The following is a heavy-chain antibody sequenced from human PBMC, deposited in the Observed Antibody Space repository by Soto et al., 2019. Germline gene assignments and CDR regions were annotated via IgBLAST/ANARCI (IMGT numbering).Heavy chain of an antibody. CDR1: GGSIRSTTYH. V-gene: IGHV4-39*02. D-gene: IGHD3-22*01. CDR3: ARDPYYYDSSGYIDY. J-gene: IGHJ4*02. CDR2: IFYGGTT. Sequence: KPSETLSLTCTVSGGSIRSTTYHWAWIRQPPGKGLECIGNIFYGGTTYYNPSLKSRVTISVETSKNQFSLNLSSVTAADTAVYYCARDPYYYDSSGYIDYWGQGTLVTVSS.